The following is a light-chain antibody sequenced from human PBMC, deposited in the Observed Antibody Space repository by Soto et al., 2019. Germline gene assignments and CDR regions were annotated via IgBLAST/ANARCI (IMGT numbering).Light chain of an antibody. Sequence: DIVITQSPLSLPVTPGEPASISCRSSQSLLHTDGYNYLDWFLQKPGQSPQLLIYVASNRASGVPDRFSGSGSGTDFTLKISRVEAEDVGVYYGMQSLQTPRTFGQGTKVEI. CDR3: MQSLQTPRT. J-gene: IGKJ1*01. V-gene: IGKV2-28*01. CDR1: QSLLHTDGYNY. CDR2: VAS.